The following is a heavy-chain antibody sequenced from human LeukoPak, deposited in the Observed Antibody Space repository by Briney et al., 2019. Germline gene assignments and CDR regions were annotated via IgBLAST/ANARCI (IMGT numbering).Heavy chain of an antibody. CDR3: ARDSPLHGYNPMNFDY. D-gene: IGHD5-24*01. CDR2: IYTSGST. CDR1: GGSISSYY. V-gene: IGHV4-4*07. Sequence: PSETPSLTCTVSGGSISSYYWSWIRQPAAKGLEWIGRIYTSGSTNYNPSLKSRVTMSVDTSKNQFSLKLSSVTAADTAVYYCARDSPLHGYNPMNFDYWGQGTLVTVSS. J-gene: IGHJ4*02.